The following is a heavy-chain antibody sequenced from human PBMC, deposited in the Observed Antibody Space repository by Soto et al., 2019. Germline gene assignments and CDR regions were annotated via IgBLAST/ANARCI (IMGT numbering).Heavy chain of an antibody. CDR2: MHYDGSS. CDR1: GASISRGGYS. J-gene: IGHJ5*01. V-gene: IGHV4-31*03. Sequence: QVQLQVSGPGLVKPSQTLSLTCSVSGASISRGGYSWGWIRQHPGKGLEWIAYMHYDGSSFYNPSVQSRVTISSYRSKNLFSLNVRSVTATDTAIYYCARAKVGHGTPSDFWGHGTLVTVSS. CDR3: ARAKVGHGTPSDF. D-gene: IGHD1-26*01.